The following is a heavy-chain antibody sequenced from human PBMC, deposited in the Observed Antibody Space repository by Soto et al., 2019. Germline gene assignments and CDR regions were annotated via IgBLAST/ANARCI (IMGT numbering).Heavy chain of an antibody. J-gene: IGHJ6*02. V-gene: IGHV1-18*01. CDR1: GYTFTSYG. Sequence: ASVKVSCKASGYTFTSYGTSWVRQAPGQGLEWMGWISAYNGNTNYAQKLQGRVTMTTDTSTSTAYMELRSLRSDDTAVYYCARWAYYDFWSGSADYYYYGMDVWGQGTTVTVSS. D-gene: IGHD3-3*01. CDR3: ARWAYYDFWSGSADYYYYGMDV. CDR2: ISAYNGNT.